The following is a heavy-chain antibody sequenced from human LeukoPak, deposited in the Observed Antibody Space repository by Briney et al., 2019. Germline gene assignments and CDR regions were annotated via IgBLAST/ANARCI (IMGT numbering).Heavy chain of an antibody. D-gene: IGHD3-3*02. CDR2: IYTSGST. CDR3: ARDSAHFWSGYAFDI. J-gene: IGHJ3*02. V-gene: IGHV4-61*02. Sequence: PSQTLSLTCTVSGGSISSGSYYWSWIRQPAGKGLDWIGRIYTSGSTNYNPSLKSRVTISVDTSKNQFSLKLSSVTAADTAVYYCARDSAHFWSGYAFDIWGQGTMVTVSS. CDR1: GGSISSGSYY.